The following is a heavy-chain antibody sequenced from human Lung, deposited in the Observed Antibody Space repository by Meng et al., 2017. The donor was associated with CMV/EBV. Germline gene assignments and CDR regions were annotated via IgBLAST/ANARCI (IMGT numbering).Heavy chain of an antibody. CDR3: ARVEVGITSGDY. Sequence: QGPLGPAGGVVKQPGASVKVSCKASGYTFTNYGITWVRQAPGQGLEWMGWINAYNGDTNYAQTLQGRVTMTTDTSTSTAYMELRSLRSDDTAVYYCARVEVGITSGDYWGQGTLVTVSS. V-gene: IGHV1-18*01. D-gene: IGHD1-26*01. CDR2: INAYNGDT. J-gene: IGHJ4*02. CDR1: GYTFTNYG.